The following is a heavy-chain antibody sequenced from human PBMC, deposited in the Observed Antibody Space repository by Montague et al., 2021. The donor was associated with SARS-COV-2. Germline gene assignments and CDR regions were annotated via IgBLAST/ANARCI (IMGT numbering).Heavy chain of an antibody. CDR1: GGSISSYY. J-gene: IGHJ3*02. Sequence: SETLSLTCTVSGGSISSYYWSWIRQPPGKGLEWIGYIYYSGSTNYNPSLKSRVTISVDTSKNQFSLKLSSATAADTAVYYCARVATLGYCSSTSCSDAFDIWGQGTMVTVSS. V-gene: IGHV4-59*01. CDR3: ARVATLGYCSSTSCSDAFDI. D-gene: IGHD2-2*01. CDR2: IYYSGST.